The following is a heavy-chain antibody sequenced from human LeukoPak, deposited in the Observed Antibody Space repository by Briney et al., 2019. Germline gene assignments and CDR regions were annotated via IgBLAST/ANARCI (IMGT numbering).Heavy chain of an antibody. D-gene: IGHD5-12*01. Sequence: SETLSLTCTVSGGSISSGDYYWSWIRQPPGKGLEWIGYIYYSGSTYYNPSLKSRVTISVDTSKNQFSLKLSSVTAADTAVYYCARGYTGYDLAGYWGQGALVTVSS. CDR3: ARGYTGYDLAGY. CDR1: GGSISSGDYY. V-gene: IGHV4-30-4*01. J-gene: IGHJ4*02. CDR2: IYYSGST.